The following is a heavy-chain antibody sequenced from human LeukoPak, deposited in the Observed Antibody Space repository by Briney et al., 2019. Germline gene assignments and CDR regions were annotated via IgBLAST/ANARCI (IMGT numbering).Heavy chain of an antibody. CDR1: CFTVSSNY. CDR2: IYSGGST. J-gene: IGHJ1*01. Sequence: PGGSLRLSCAASCFTVSSNYMSWVRQAPGKGLEWVSVIYSGGSTYYADSVKGRFTISRDNSKNTLYLQMNSLRAEDTAVYYCATGSQIREAEHWGQGTLVTVSS. V-gene: IGHV3-66*01. CDR3: ATGSQIREAEH. D-gene: IGHD3-10*01.